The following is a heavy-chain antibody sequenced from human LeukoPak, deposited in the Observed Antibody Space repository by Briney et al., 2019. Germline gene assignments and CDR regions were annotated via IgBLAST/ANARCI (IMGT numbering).Heavy chain of an antibody. CDR2: IYYSGST. CDR3: ARVHSSSFSPNWYFDL. Sequence: SGTLSLTCTVSGGSISSYYWSWIRQPPGKGLEWIGYIYYSGSTNYNPSLKSRVTISVDTSKNQFSLKLSSVTAADTAVYYCARVHSSSFSPNWYFDLWGRGTPVTVSS. V-gene: IGHV4-59*01. D-gene: IGHD6-13*01. CDR1: GGSISSYY. J-gene: IGHJ2*01.